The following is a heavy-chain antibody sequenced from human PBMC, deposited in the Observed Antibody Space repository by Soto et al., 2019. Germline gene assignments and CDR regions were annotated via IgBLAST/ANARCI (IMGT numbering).Heavy chain of an antibody. V-gene: IGHV3-30*02. CDR2: MGNDGITT. CDR3: AKEFQWELHAFDI. J-gene: IGHJ3*02. CDR1: GFTFSTYG. D-gene: IGHD1-26*01. Sequence: GALRLSCSASGFTFSTYGMHWVRQAPGKGLEWVAVMGNDGITTFYADSVKGRFTISRDNSKNTLFLQMNSLRADDTAVYYCAKEFQWELHAFDIWGQGTMVTV.